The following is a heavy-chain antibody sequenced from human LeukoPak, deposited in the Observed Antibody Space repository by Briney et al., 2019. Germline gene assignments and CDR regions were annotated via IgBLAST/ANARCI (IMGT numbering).Heavy chain of an antibody. CDR2: IIPIFGTA. CDR1: GGTFSSYA. V-gene: IGHV1-69*06. Sequence: GASVKVSCKASGGTFSSYAISWVRQAPGQGLEWMGGIIPIFGTANYAQKFQGRVTITADKSTSTAYMELRSLRSDDTAVYYCASVDEGYCSGGRCLDDAFDIWGQGTMVTVSS. CDR3: ASVDEGYCSGGRCLDDAFDI. J-gene: IGHJ3*02. D-gene: IGHD2-15*01.